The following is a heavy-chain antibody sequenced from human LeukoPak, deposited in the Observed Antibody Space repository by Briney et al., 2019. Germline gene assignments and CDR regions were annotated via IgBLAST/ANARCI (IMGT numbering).Heavy chain of an antibody. CDR2: IKSKTDGGTT. D-gene: IGHD2-2*01. V-gene: IGHV3-15*01. CDR3: STDSTGLGVPAASSYYYYYGTDV. Sequence: GGSLRLSCAASGFSFSNAWMSWVRQAPGKGLEWVGRIKSKTDGGTTDYAAPVKGRFTISRDDSKNTLYLQMNSLKTEDTAVYYCSTDSTGLGVPAASSYYYYYGTDVWGQGTTATV. J-gene: IGHJ6*02. CDR1: GFSFSNAW.